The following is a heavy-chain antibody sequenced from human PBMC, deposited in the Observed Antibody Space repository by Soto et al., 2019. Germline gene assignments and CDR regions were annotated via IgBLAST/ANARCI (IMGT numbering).Heavy chain of an antibody. V-gene: IGHV3-30-3*01. CDR2: ISSNGGNT. CDR3: ARGGRYASSSAGDC. Sequence: GGSLRLSCTASGFTFNNFAIHWVRQAPGKGLEWVATISSNGGNTYYADSVKGRFTISRDNSKSTLYLQMDSLRDEDTAVYYCARGGRYASSSAGDCWGQGTLVTVSS. J-gene: IGHJ4*02. CDR1: GFTFNNFA. D-gene: IGHD6-6*01.